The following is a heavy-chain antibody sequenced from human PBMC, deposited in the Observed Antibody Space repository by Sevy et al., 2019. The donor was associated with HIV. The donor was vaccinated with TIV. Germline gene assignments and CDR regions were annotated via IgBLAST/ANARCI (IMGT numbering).Heavy chain of an antibody. D-gene: IGHD6-19*01. CDR1: GFTFSSYA. Sequence: GGSLRLSCAASGFTFSSYAMDWVRQAPGKGLEWVSTISGSRETTYYADSVKGRFTISRDHSQNTVFLQMNSLRAEDTAVYCCAKRGNGWYEFDYWGRGTLVTVSS. CDR2: ISGSRETT. J-gene: IGHJ4*02. V-gene: IGHV3-23*01. CDR3: AKRGNGWYEFDY.